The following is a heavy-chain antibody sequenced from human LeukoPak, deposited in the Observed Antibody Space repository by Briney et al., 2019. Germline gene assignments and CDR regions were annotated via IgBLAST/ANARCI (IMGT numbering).Heavy chain of an antibody. J-gene: IGHJ3*02. D-gene: IGHD3-22*01. Sequence: PGGSLRLSCAVSGFTFSSYWMSWVRQAPGKGLEWVANIKQDGSEKYYVDSVKGRFTISRDNAKNSLYLQMNSLRAEDTAVYYCASRHSGYDAFDIWGQGTMVTVSS. CDR1: GFTFSSYW. CDR2: IKQDGSEK. CDR3: ASRHSGYDAFDI. V-gene: IGHV3-7*01.